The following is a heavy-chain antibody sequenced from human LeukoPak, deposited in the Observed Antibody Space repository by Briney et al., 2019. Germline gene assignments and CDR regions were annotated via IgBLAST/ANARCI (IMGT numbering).Heavy chain of an antibody. J-gene: IGHJ6*03. Sequence: ASVKVSCKASGYTFTSYGISWVRQAPGQGLEWMGWINAYNGNTNYAQKLQGRVTMTTDTSTSTAYMELRSLRSDDTAVYYCARGVVAVAGTSYYYYYYMDVWGKGTTVTVSS. CDR1: GYTFTSYG. D-gene: IGHD6-19*01. CDR2: INAYNGNT. CDR3: ARGVVAVAGTSYYYYYYMDV. V-gene: IGHV1-18*01.